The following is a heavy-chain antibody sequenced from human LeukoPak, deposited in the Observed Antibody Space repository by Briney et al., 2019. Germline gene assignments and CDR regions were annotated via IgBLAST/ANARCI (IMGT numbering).Heavy chain of an antibody. CDR2: IQYDGSNK. Sequence: PGGSLRLSCAASGFIFSKYDMHWVRQAPGKGLEWVAFIQYDGSNKYYADSVKGRLTVSRDTSKNTLFLEMNYLKTEDTATYYCAKDLTMVRGAVTNWGQGTQVTVSS. CDR1: GFIFSKYD. D-gene: IGHD3-10*01. CDR3: AKDLTMVRGAVTN. J-gene: IGHJ1*01. V-gene: IGHV3-30*02.